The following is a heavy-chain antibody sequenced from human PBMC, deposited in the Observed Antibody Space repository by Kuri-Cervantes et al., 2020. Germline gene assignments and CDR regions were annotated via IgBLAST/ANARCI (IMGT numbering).Heavy chain of an antibody. D-gene: IGHD5-12*01. CDR1: GYTFTSYD. CDR3: ASGEYSGYDY. J-gene: IGHJ4*02. CDR2: MNPNSGNT. V-gene: IGHV1-8*01. Sequence: ASVKVSCKASGYTFTSYDINWVRQATGQGLEWMGWMNPNSGNTDYAQKFQGWVTMTRDTSISTAYMELSRLRSDDTAVYYCASGEYSGYDYWGQGTLVTVSS.